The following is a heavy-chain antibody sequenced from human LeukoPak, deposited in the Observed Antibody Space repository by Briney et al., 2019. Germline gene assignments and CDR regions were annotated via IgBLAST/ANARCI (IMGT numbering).Heavy chain of an antibody. J-gene: IGHJ4*02. CDR3: AGPPRPEMSGWYFY. Sequence: SETPFDTRILPGGSINGIYGCAMREPPGKSLEWIGYIYYSGTTNYNPSLKSRVTISVDTSKNQFSLKLSSVTAADTAMYYCAGPPRPEMSGWYFYWGQGVLVTVSS. CDR2: IYYSGTT. D-gene: IGHD6-19*01. CDR1: GGSINGIY. V-gene: IGHV4-59*08.